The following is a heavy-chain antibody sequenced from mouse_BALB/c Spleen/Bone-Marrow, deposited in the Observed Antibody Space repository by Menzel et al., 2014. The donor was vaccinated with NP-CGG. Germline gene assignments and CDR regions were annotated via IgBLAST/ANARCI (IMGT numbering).Heavy chain of an antibody. J-gene: IGHJ3*01. CDR2: ISSGGSYT. CDR1: GFTFSSYG. D-gene: IGHD2-4*01. V-gene: IGHV5-6*01. CDR3: AIPYDFGAWCAF. Sequence: EVQLIEAEGDLVKPRGSLKISCAASGFTFSSYGMSWVRQTPDKRLEWVATISSGGSYTYYPDSVKGRFTISRDNAKNTLYLQMSSLKSEDTAMYYCAIPYDFGAWCAFWCQRTLVSVA.